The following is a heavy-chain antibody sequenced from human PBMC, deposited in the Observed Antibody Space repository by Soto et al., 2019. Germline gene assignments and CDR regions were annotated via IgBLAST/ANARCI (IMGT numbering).Heavy chain of an antibody. CDR2: IYYSGST. D-gene: IGHD5-18*01. Sequence: ASETLSLTCTVSGGSISSYYWSWIRQPPGKGLEWIGYIYYSGSTNYNPSLKSRVTISVDTSKNQFSLKLSSVTAADTAVYYCARSLRGYSYGWNYFDYWGQGTLVTVSS. CDR1: GGSISSYY. V-gene: IGHV4-59*01. CDR3: ARSLRGYSYGWNYFDY. J-gene: IGHJ4*02.